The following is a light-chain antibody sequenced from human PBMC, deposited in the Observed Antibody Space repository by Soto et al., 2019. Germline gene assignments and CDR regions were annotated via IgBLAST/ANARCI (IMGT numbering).Light chain of an antibody. V-gene: IGKV3-15*01. CDR2: SAS. CDR1: QSISDT. J-gene: IGKJ5*01. CDR3: QQYNNWPPIT. Sequence: EIVMTQSPATLSVSPGGRATLSCRASQSISDTLAWYQQKPGQAPRLLIYSASRRATGFPGRFSGSGSGTDFTLTISSLQSEDFAVYYCQQYNNWPPITFGQGTRLEIK.